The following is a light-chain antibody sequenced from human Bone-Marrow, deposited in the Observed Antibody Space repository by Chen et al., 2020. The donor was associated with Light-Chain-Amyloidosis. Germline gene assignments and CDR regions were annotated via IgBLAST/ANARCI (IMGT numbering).Light chain of an antibody. CDR3: QSADSSGTYEVI. Sequence: SYELTQPPSVSVSPGQTARIPCSGDDLPTKYAYWYQQKPGQAPVLVIHRDTERPSGISERFSGSSSETTATLTISGVQAEDEADYHWQSADSSGTYEVIFGGGTKLTVL. J-gene: IGLJ2*01. CDR1: DLPTKY. CDR2: RDT. V-gene: IGLV3-25*03.